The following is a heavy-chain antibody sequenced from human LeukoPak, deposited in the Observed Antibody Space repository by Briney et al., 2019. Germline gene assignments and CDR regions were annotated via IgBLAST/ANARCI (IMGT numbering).Heavy chain of an antibody. Sequence: PSETLSLTCTVSGGSISSYYWSWIRQPPGKGLEWIGYIYSSGSTNYNPSLKSRVTISVDTSKNQFSLKLSSVTAADTAVYYCARHYYYYYMDVWGKGTTVTVSS. J-gene: IGHJ6*03. CDR3: ARHYYYYYMDV. V-gene: IGHV4-4*09. CDR1: GGSISSYY. CDR2: IYSSGST.